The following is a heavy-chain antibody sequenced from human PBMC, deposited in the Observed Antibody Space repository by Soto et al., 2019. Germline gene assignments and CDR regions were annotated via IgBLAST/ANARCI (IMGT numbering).Heavy chain of an antibody. CDR1: RYSFTSYW. CDR2: IYPGDSDT. CDR3: ARQEQWLGNYYYYGMDV. D-gene: IGHD6-19*01. Sequence: GESLKISCKGSRYSFTSYWIGWVRQMPGKGLEWMGIIYPGDSDTRYSPSFQGQVTISADKSISTAYLQWSSLKASDTAMYYCARQEQWLGNYYYYGMDVWGQGTTVTVSS. J-gene: IGHJ6*02. V-gene: IGHV5-51*01.